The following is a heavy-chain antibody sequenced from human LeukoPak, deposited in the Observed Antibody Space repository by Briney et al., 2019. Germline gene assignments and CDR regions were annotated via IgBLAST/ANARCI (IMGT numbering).Heavy chain of an antibody. CDR3: ARDNSVGDNAWWFDP. Sequence: ASVKVSCKASGYTFIRYYIHWVRQAPGQGLEWMGLINPTGGSTGYAQKFQGRVTMTRDMSTSTDYMELSSLRSEDTAIYYCARDNSVGDNAWWFDPWGQGTLVTVSS. J-gene: IGHJ5*02. CDR2: INPTGGST. CDR1: GYTFIRYY. D-gene: IGHD1-26*01. V-gene: IGHV1-46*01.